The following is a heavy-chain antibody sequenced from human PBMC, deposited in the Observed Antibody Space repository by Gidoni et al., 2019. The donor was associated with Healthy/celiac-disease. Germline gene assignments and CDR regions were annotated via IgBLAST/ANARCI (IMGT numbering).Heavy chain of an antibody. CDR2: NAGNGNT. CDR3: AREDLVRSDDRHYNYYYGMDV. V-gene: IGHV1-3*01. J-gene: IGHJ6*02. Sequence: NAGNGNTKYSQKFQGRVTITRDTSASTAYMELSSLRSEDTAVYYCAREDLVRSDDRHYNYYYGMDVWGQGTTVNVSS. D-gene: IGHD3-10*01.